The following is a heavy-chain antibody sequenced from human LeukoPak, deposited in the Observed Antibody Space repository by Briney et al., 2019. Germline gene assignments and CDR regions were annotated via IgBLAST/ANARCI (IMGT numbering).Heavy chain of an antibody. CDR3: VRESKTYDGSGYYHDH. CDR1: GGSIRNYF. V-gene: IGHV4-4*07. J-gene: IGHJ4*02. CDR2: IYTSGSI. Sequence: PSETLSLTCSVSGGSIRNYFWSWIRQPAGKGLEWIGRIYTSGSIDYKPSLRSRVTMSVDTSRNQFSLKLTSVTAADTAVYYCVRESKTYDGSGYYHDHWGQGTLVTVSS. D-gene: IGHD3-22*01.